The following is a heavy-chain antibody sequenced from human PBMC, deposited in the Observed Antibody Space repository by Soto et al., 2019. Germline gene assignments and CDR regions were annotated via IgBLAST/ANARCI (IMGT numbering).Heavy chain of an antibody. Sequence: SETLSLTCAVYGGSFSGYYWSWIRQPPGKGLEWIGEINHSGSTYYNPSLKSRVTISVDTSKNQFSLKLSSVTAADTAVYYCARRPAEVYGMDVWGQGTTVTVSS. CDR2: INHSGST. CDR1: GGSFSGYY. J-gene: IGHJ6*02. CDR3: ARRPAEVYGMDV. V-gene: IGHV4-34*01.